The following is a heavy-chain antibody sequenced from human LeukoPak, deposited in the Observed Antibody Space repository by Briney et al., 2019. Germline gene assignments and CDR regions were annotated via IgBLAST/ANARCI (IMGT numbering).Heavy chain of an antibody. CDR2: MNPNSGNT. V-gene: IGHV1-8*03. Sequence: GASVKVSCKASGYTFTSYDINWVRPATGQGLEWMGWMNPNSGNTGYAQKFQGRVTITRNTSISTAYMELSSLRSEDTAVYYCARGSAATFNWFDPRGQGTLVTVSS. D-gene: IGHD2-15*01. CDR1: GYTFTSYD. J-gene: IGHJ5*02. CDR3: ARGSAATFNWFDP.